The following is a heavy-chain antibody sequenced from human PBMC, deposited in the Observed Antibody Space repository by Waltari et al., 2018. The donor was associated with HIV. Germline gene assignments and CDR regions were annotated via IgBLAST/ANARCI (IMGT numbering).Heavy chain of an antibody. V-gene: IGHV1-2*06. Sequence: QVQLVQSGAEVRKPGASVKVSCKASGYTFTGYYLHWVRQAPGQGLEWKGRINPNSGGTNYAQKFQARVTMTRDTSIGAAYMELSSLRPNDTAVYYCARVTTVTGDSYFYYGMDVWGQGTTVTVSS. CDR1: GYTFTGYY. D-gene: IGHD4-17*01. CDR2: INPNSGGT. J-gene: IGHJ6*02. CDR3: ARVTTVTGDSYFYYGMDV.